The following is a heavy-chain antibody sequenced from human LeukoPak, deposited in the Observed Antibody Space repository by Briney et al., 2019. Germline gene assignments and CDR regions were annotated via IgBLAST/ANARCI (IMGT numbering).Heavy chain of an antibody. CDR2: INQDGSEK. Sequence: GGSLRLSCAASGFTFNYYWMSWVRQAPGKGLEWVANINQDGSEKYYADSVKGRFTIARDNAKNSLYLQMNSLRAEDTAVYYCTTIYCTNGVCYYFDYWGQGTLVTVSS. CDR3: TTIYCTNGVCYYFDY. J-gene: IGHJ4*02. D-gene: IGHD2-8*01. CDR1: GFTFNYYW. V-gene: IGHV3-7*01.